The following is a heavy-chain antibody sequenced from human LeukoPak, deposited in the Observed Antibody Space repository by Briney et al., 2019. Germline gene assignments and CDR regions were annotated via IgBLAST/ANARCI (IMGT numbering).Heavy chain of an antibody. Sequence: ASVKVSCKVSGYTFTDYYMHWVQQAPGKGLEWMGLVDPEDGETIYAEKFQGRVTITADTSTDTAYMELSSLRSEDTAVYYCATGSIAIGAFDIWGQGTMVTGSS. CDR3: ATGSIAIGAFDI. CDR2: VDPEDGET. CDR1: GYTFTDYY. J-gene: IGHJ3*02. V-gene: IGHV1-69-2*01. D-gene: IGHD2-21*01.